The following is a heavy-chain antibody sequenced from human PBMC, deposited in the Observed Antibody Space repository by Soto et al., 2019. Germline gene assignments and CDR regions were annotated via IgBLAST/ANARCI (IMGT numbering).Heavy chain of an antibody. CDR3: ARDWGWIVGAISYYFDY. CDR1: GFTFSSYA. D-gene: IGHD1-26*01. Sequence: GGSLRLSCAASGFTFSSYAMHWVRQAPGKGLEWVAVISYDGSNKYYADSVKGRFTISRDNSKNTLYLQMNSLRAEDTAVYYCARDWGWIVGAISYYFDYWGQGTLVTVSS. CDR2: ISYDGSNK. J-gene: IGHJ4*02. V-gene: IGHV3-30-3*01.